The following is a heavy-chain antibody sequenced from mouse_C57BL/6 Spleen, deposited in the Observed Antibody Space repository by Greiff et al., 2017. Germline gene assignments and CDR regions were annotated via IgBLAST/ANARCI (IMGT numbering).Heavy chain of an antibody. Sequence: QVQLQQPGTELVKPGASVKLSCKASGYTFTSYWMHWVKQRPGQGLEWIGNINPSNGGTNYNEKFKSKATLTVAKSSSTAYMQLSSLTSDDSAVYYCARGGYYDVGGNDWGEGTTLTFSS. CDR2: INPSNGGT. D-gene: IGHD1-1*01. J-gene: IGHJ2*01. CDR3: ARGGYYDVGGND. V-gene: IGHV1-53*01. CDR1: GYTFTSYW.